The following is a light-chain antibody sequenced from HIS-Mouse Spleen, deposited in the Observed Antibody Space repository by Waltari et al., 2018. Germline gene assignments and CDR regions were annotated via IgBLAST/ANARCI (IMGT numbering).Light chain of an antibody. CDR3: QQLNSYPPP. Sequence: DIQLTQSPSFLSASVGDRVTITCRASQGISSYLAWYQQKPGKAPKLLIYAASTLQRGVPSRFSGSGSGTEFTLTIGSLQPEDFATYYCQQLNSYPPPFGQGTKVEIK. CDR2: AAS. J-gene: IGKJ1*01. V-gene: IGKV1-9*01. CDR1: QGISSY.